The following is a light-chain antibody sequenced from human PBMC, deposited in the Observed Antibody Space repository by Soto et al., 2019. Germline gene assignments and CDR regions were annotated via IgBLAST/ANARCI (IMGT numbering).Light chain of an antibody. Sequence: QSVLTQPPSASGTPGQRGTISCSGSTSNIGNYTVNWYQRLPGTAPKLLIYINDQRPSGVPDRFSASKSGTSASLAISDLQSEDEADYYCAAWDDSLNGLVFGGGTKVTVL. CDR2: IND. V-gene: IGLV1-44*01. J-gene: IGLJ2*01. CDR1: TSNIGNYT. CDR3: AAWDDSLNGLV.